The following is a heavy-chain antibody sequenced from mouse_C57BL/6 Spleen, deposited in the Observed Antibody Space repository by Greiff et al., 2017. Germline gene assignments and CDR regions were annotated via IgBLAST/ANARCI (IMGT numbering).Heavy chain of an antibody. V-gene: IGHV1-55*01. CDR1: GYTFTSYW. Sequence: QVQLQQPGAELVKPGASVKMSCKASGYTFTSYWITWVKQRPGQGLEWIGDIYPGSGSTNYNEKFTSKATLTVDTSSSTAYMQLSSLTSEDSAVYYCARRYDGYLYFDVWGTGTTVTVSS. J-gene: IGHJ1*03. CDR2: IYPGSGST. D-gene: IGHD2-3*01. CDR3: ARRYDGYLYFDV.